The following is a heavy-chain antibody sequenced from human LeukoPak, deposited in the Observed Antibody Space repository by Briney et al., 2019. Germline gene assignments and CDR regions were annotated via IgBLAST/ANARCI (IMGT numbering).Heavy chain of an antibody. CDR1: GGSISSYY. Sequence: SETLSLTCTVPGGSISSYYWSWIRQPPGKGLEWIGYIYYSGSTNYNTSLKSRVTISVDTSKNQFSLKLSSVTAADTAVYYCARGVTMIRGVILERTKSTNCFDPWGQGTLVIVSS. D-gene: IGHD3-10*01. J-gene: IGHJ5*02. CDR3: ARGVTMIRGVILERTKSTNCFDP. V-gene: IGHV4-59*01. CDR2: IYYSGST.